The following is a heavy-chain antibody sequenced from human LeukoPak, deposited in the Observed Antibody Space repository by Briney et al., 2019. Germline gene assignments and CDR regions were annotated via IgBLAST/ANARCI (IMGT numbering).Heavy chain of an antibody. CDR1: GGSISSGGYY. J-gene: IGHJ3*02. V-gene: IGHV4-31*03. CDR2: IYYSGST. Sequence: PSETLSLTCTVSGGSISSGGYYWSWIRQHPGKGLEWIGYIYYSGSTYYNPSLKSRVTISVDTSKNQFSLKLSSVTAADTAVYYCARDRRFGGYNAFDIWGQGTMVTVSS. CDR3: ARDRRFGGYNAFDI. D-gene: IGHD5-12*01.